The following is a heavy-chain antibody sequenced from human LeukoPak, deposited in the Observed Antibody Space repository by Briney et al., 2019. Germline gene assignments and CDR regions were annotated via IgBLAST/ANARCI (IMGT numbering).Heavy chain of an antibody. CDR3: AREPKSLGDLFFIDY. CDR1: GFDFTSYG. CDR2: ISAYNGNT. V-gene: IGHV1-18*01. D-gene: IGHD3-16*01. J-gene: IGHJ4*02. Sequence: ASVKVSCKASGFDFTSYGISWVRQAPGQGLEWMGWISAYNGNTHYAQKLQGRVTMTTDTSASTAYMELRSLTSDDTAVYYCAREPKSLGDLFFIDYWGQGTLVTVPS.